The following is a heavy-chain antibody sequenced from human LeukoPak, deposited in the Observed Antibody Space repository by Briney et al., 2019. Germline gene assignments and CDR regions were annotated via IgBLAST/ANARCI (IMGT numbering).Heavy chain of an antibody. V-gene: IGHV4-39*07. CDR2: IYYSGST. CDR1: GGSISSSSYY. CDR3: AREFYARVGATVLYDY. D-gene: IGHD1-26*01. J-gene: IGHJ4*02. Sequence: SETLSLTCTVSGGSISSSSYYWGWIRQPPGKGLEWIGSIYYSGSTYYNPSLKSRVTISVDTSKNQFSLKLSSVTAADTAVYYCAREFYARVGATVLYDYWGQGTLVTVSS.